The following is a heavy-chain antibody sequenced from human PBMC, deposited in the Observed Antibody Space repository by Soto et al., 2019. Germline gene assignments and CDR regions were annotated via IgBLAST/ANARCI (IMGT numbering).Heavy chain of an antibody. CDR2: IYYSGST. V-gene: IGHV4-30-4*01. J-gene: IGHJ4*02. D-gene: IGHD6-19*01. Sequence: QVQLQESGPGLVKPSQTLTLTGSVSGGSISSGDYYWSWIRQPPGKGLEWIGYIYYSGSTYYNPSLKSRVTISVDTSKNQFSLKLSSVTAADTAVYYCASVHRTWLSLDYWGQGTLVTVSS. CDR1: GGSISSGDYY. CDR3: ASVHRTWLSLDY.